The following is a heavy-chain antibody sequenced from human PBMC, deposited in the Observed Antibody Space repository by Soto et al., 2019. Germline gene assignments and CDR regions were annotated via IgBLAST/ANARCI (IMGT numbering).Heavy chain of an antibody. CDR3: ARGPAVYDSIWGSYRFYFDY. J-gene: IGHJ4*02. CDR2: INHSGST. D-gene: IGHD3-16*02. CDR1: GGSFIGYY. V-gene: IGHV4-34*01. Sequence: PSETLCLTCAVYGGSFIGYYWSWIRQPPGKGLEWIGEINHSGSTNYNPSLKSRVTISVDTSKNQFSLKLSSVTAADTAVYYCARGPAVYDSIWGSYRFYFDYWGQGTLVTVSS.